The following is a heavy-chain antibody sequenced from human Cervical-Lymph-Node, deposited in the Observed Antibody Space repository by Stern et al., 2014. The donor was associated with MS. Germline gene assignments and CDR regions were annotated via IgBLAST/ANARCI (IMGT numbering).Heavy chain of an antibody. J-gene: IGHJ4*02. Sequence: EVQLVESGAEVKEAGESLRISCKASGYSFTYYSINWVRQMPGQKLEWMGRIDPADSFPNYNPSFQGHVSFSVDTSRSTAYLQWSSLKASDSAMYYCTRQVSGHSLDDWGQGTLVTVSS. CDR1: GYSFTYYS. CDR2: IDPADSFP. V-gene: IGHV5-10-1*03. CDR3: TRQVSGHSLDD. D-gene: IGHD6-19*01.